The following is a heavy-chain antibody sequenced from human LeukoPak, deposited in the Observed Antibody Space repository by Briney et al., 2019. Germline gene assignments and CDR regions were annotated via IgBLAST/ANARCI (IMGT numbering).Heavy chain of an antibody. V-gene: IGHV3-30*04. CDR1: GFTFSSYA. Sequence: GGSLRLSCAASGFTFSSYAMHWVRQAPGKGLEWVAVISYDGSNKYYADSVKGRFTISRDNSKNTLYLQMNSLRAEDTAVYYCAKEDNTNWGQGTLVTVSS. D-gene: IGHD1-1*01. CDR2: ISYDGSNK. J-gene: IGHJ4*02. CDR3: AKEDNTN.